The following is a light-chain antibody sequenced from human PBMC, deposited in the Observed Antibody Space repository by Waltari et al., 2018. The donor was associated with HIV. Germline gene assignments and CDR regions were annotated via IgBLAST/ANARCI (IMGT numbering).Light chain of an antibody. CDR1: QRINNF. Sequence: DIQMTQSPSSLSASVGDRVTLTCRASQRINNFLAWFQQQPGKAPKSLIYAAFTLHSGVPSKFSVSGSGTDYTLTINNLQPEDSAMYYCQQYHSYPLTFGQGTRLEIK. CDR2: AAF. V-gene: IGKV1-16*02. J-gene: IGKJ5*01. CDR3: QQYHSYPLT.